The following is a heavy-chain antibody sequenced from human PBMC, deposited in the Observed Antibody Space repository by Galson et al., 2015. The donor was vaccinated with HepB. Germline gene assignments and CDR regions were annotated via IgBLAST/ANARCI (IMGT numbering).Heavy chain of an antibody. D-gene: IGHD3-10*01. Sequence: SVKVSCKASGYTFTSYGISYVRQAPGQGLEWVGWIHPYNGNTNYAHKFQGRVTMTTDTSTSTAHMELRSLRSDDTAVYYCARGPWFGELTGILVLQHWGQGTLVTVSS. CDR2: IHPYNGNT. J-gene: IGHJ1*01. V-gene: IGHV1-18*04. CDR1: GYTFTSYG. CDR3: ARGPWFGELTGILVLQH.